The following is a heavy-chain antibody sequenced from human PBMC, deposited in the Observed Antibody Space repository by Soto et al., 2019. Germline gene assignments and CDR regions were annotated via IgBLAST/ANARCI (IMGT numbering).Heavy chain of an antibody. CDR1: GFTFSSYS. J-gene: IGHJ6*03. D-gene: IGHD6-6*01. Sequence: GGSLRLSCAASGFTFSSYSMNWVRQAPGKGLEWVSYISSSSSTIYYADSVKGRFTISRDNAKNSLYLQMNSLRAEDTAVYYCARDQLIRLSHSSSSNRQGPYMDVWGKGTTVTVSS. CDR2: ISSSSSTI. V-gene: IGHV3-48*01. CDR3: ARDQLIRLSHSSSSNRQGPYMDV.